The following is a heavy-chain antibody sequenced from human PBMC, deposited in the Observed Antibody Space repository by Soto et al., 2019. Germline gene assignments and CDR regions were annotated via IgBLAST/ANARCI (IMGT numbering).Heavy chain of an antibody. V-gene: IGHV1-18*01. CDR3: ARSTNYYDFWSGYFDP. J-gene: IGHJ5*02. D-gene: IGHD3-3*01. CDR2: ISAYNGNT. CDR1: GYTFTSYG. Sequence: ASVKGSCKASGYTFTSYGISWVRQAPGQGLEWMGWISAYNGNTNYAQKLQGRVTMTTDTSTSTAYMELRSLRSDDTAVYYCARSTNYYDFWSGYFDPWGQGTLVTVSS.